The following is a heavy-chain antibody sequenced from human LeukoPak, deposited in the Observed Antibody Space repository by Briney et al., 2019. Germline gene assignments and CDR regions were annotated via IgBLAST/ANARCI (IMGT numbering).Heavy chain of an antibody. CDR1: GFTFSDYG. CDR2: IRNDGSYE. D-gene: IGHD2-15*01. CDR3: AKGGSPSHNLFNS. Sequence: GGSLRLSCAVSGFTFSDYGMHWVRQAPGKGLEWVAFIRNDGSYEYYPDSVKGRFTISRDNSRNALFLQMNSLRAEDTAVYYCAKGGSPSHNLFNSWGQGTLVTVSS. V-gene: IGHV3-30*02. J-gene: IGHJ5*01.